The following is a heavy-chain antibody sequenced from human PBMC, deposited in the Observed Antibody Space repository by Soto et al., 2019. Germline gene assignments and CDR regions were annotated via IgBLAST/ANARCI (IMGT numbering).Heavy chain of an antibody. D-gene: IGHD2-2*01. CDR3: ARTVVVTAAAYKYPYGLDV. CDR2: IIPMFGAA. CDR1: GGTFSSYA. J-gene: IGHJ6*02. Sequence: SVKVSCKASGGTFSSYAISWVRQAPGQGLDWMGMIIPMFGAANYAQNFQGRVTISADESTRTAYLELNSLRSEDTAIYYCARTVVVTAAAYKYPYGLDVWGQGTKVTVS. V-gene: IGHV1-69*13.